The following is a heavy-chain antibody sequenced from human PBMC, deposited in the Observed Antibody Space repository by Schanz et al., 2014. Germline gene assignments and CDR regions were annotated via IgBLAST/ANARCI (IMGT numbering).Heavy chain of an antibody. D-gene: IGHD2-2*01. CDR3: AKDSTHIDIVLVPTAIDY. V-gene: IGHV3-30*18. CDR1: GFTVSSNH. Sequence: GQLAESGGGLVQPGGSLRLSCAVSGFTVSSNHMSWVRQAPGKGLEWVAAMSYDGSIKYYGDSVKGRFTISRDNSKNTLYLHMNTLRSEDTAVYYCAKDSTHIDIVLVPTAIDYWGQGTLXTVSS. J-gene: IGHJ4*02. CDR2: MSYDGSIK.